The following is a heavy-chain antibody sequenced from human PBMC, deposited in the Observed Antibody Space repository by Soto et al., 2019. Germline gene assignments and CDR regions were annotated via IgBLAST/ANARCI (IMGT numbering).Heavy chain of an antibody. J-gene: IGHJ5*02. CDR1: GGSISSYY. CDR2: IYYSGST. CDR3: ARNAVYDFWSGYHNNWFDP. Sequence: PSETLSLTCTVSGGSISSYYWSWIRQPPGKGLEWIGYIYYSGSTNYNPSLKSRVTISVDTSKNQFSLKLSSVTAADTAVYYCARNAVYDFWSGYHNNWFDPWGQGTLVTVYS. D-gene: IGHD3-3*01. V-gene: IGHV4-59*01.